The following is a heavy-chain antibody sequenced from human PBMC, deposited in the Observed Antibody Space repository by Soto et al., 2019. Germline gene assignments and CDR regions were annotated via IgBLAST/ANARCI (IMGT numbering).Heavy chain of an antibody. CDR2: INAGNGNT. Sequence: ASVKVSCKASGYTFTSYAMHWVRQAPGQRLEWMGWINAGNGNTKYSQKFQGRVTITRDTSASTAYMELSSLRSEDTAVYYCVVFICNDETNSYYADSVNGRFTISIDNSKNTLYVQMNSLRAEDTDVYYCARDLCLSAVAGTKRGMGYWGQGTLVTVSS. J-gene: IGHJ4*02. CDR1: GYTFTSYA. CDR3: VVFICNDETNSYYADSVNGRFTISIDNSKNTLYVQMNSLRAEDTDVYYCARDLCLSAVAGTKRGMGY. D-gene: IGHD3-3*01. V-gene: IGHV1-3*01.